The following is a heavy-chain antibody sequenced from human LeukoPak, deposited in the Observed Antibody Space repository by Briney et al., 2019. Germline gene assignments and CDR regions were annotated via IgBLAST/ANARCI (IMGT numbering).Heavy chain of an antibody. Sequence: QPGGSLRLSCAASGFTFSSYWMHWVRQAPGKGLVWVSRINSDGSSTTYADSVKGRFTISRDNAKNSLYLQMNSLRAEDTAVYYCARDPQDYGDYDWFDPWGQGTLVTVSS. CDR2: INSDGSST. V-gene: IGHV3-74*01. J-gene: IGHJ5*02. CDR3: ARDPQDYGDYDWFDP. D-gene: IGHD4-17*01. CDR1: GFTFSSYW.